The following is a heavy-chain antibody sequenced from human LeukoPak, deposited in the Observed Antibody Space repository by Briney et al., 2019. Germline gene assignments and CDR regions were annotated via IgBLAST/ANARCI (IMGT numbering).Heavy chain of an antibody. CDR3: AKDQKSIAATGYDY. CDR1: GFTFSSYA. CDR2: ISGSGGST. D-gene: IGHD6-13*01. Sequence: PGGSLRLSCAVSGFTFSSYAMSWVRQAPGKGLEWVAAISGSGGSTYYADSVKGRFTISRDNSKNTLFLQMNSLRADDTAVYFCAKDQKSIAATGYDYWGQGTLVTVSS. J-gene: IGHJ4*02. V-gene: IGHV3-23*01.